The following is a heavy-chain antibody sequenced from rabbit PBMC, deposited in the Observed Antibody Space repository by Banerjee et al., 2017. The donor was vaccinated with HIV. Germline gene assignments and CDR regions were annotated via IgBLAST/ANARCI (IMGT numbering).Heavy chain of an antibody. V-gene: IGHV1S45*01. J-gene: IGHJ4*01. CDR1: GLDFSSSYW. CDR2: IYAGSSGST. CDR3: ARDLAGVIGWNFKL. D-gene: IGHD4-1*01. Sequence: QEQLVESGGGLVKPGASLTLTCTASGLDFSSSYWICWVRQAPGKGLEWIACIYAGSSGSTQYANWAKGRFTISKISSTTVTLQMTSLTAADTATYFCARDLAGVIGWNFKLWGQGTLVTVS.